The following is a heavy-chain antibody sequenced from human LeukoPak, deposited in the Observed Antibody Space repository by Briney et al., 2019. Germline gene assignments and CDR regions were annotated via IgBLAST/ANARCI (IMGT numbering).Heavy chain of an antibody. J-gene: IGHJ4*02. V-gene: IGHV3-21*01. CDR3: ARDLAAADHDY. D-gene: IGHD6-13*01. CDR2: ISSSSSYI. CDR1: GFTFSSYS. Sequence: PGGSLRLSCAASGFTFSSYSMNWVRQAPGKGLEWVSSISSSSSYIYYADSVKGRFTISRDNAKNSLYLQVNSLRAEDTAVYYCARDLAAADHDYWGQGTLVTVSS.